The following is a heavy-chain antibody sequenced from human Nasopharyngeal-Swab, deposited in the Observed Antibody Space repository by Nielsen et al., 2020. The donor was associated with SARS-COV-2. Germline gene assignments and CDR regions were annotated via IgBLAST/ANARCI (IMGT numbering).Heavy chain of an antibody. Sequence: GESLKIPCAASGFTFSSYAMSWVRQAPGKGLEWVSAISGSGGSTYYADSVKGRFTVSRDNSKNTLYLQMNSLRAEDTAVYYCAKVISTYYYDSSGYYYVAPHDAFDIWGQGTMVTASS. V-gene: IGHV3-23*01. D-gene: IGHD3-22*01. J-gene: IGHJ3*02. CDR1: GFTFSSYA. CDR2: ISGSGGST. CDR3: AKVISTYYYDSSGYYYVAPHDAFDI.